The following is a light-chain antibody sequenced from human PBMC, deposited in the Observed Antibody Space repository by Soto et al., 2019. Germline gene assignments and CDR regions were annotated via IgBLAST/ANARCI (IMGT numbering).Light chain of an antibody. J-gene: IGKJ4*01. CDR2: AAS. CDR3: PQSSRYPLS. V-gene: IGKV1-8*01. Sequence: AIRMTQSPSSLSASTADRVTITCRASQGISSYLAWYQQQPGKAPKLLIYAASTLQSGVPSRFSGSGSGTDFTLTISCLQSEYFAIHHSPQSSRYPLSFGGETKV. CDR1: QGISSY.